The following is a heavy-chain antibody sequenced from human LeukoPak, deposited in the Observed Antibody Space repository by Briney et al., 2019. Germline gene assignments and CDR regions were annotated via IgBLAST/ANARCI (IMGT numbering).Heavy chain of an antibody. CDR2: INRDGSTT. CDR1: GFTFSSYW. CDR3: ARAGLSDAFDI. D-gene: IGHD3-3*02. J-gene: IGHJ3*02. Sequence: SGGSLRLSCAASGFTFSSYWMHWVRHAPGKGLVWVSRINRDGSTTTNADSVKGRFTISRDKAKNTLYLQINSLGAEDTAVYYCARAGLSDAFDIWGQGAMVTVSS. V-gene: IGHV3-74*01.